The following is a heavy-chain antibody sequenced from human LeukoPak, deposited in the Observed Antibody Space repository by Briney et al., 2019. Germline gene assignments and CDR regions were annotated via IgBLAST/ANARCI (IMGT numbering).Heavy chain of an antibody. Sequence: ASVKVSCKASGYTFTSYDINWVRQATGQGLEWMGWMNPNSGNTGYAQKFQGRVTMTMNTSISTAYMELSSLRSEGTAVYYYARGYYDFWSGHGDYWGQGTLVTVSS. V-gene: IGHV1-8*01. CDR1: GYTFTSYD. CDR2: MNPNSGNT. CDR3: ARGYYDFWSGHGDY. D-gene: IGHD3-3*01. J-gene: IGHJ4*02.